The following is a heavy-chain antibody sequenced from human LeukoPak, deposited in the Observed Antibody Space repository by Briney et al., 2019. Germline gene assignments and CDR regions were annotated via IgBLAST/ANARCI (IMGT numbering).Heavy chain of an antibody. V-gene: IGHV4-31*02. J-gene: IGHJ4*02. CDR2: IYYSGST. CDR3: ARRSYYYDSSGYYPREVGYFDY. CDR1: GFTFSDYY. Sequence: LRLSCAASGFTFSDYYMSWIRQHPGKGLEWIGYIYYSGSTYYNPSLKSRVTISVDTSKNQFSLKLSSVTAADTAVYYCARRSYYYDSSGYYPREVGYFDYWGQGTLVTVSS. D-gene: IGHD3-22*01.